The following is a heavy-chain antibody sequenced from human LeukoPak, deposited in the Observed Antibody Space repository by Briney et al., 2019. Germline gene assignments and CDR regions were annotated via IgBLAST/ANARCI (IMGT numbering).Heavy chain of an antibody. CDR2: IYPGDSDT. V-gene: IGHV5-51*01. Sequence: GESLKISCKISGYRLTNNWIGWVRQVPGKGLEWMGLIYPGDSDTRYSPSFQGQVTFSVDTSISTAYLQLSGLRASDTAIYYCVRFGLTSSLDYWGQGTLVTVSS. D-gene: IGHD6-13*01. J-gene: IGHJ4*02. CDR3: VRFGLTSSLDY. CDR1: GYRLTNNW.